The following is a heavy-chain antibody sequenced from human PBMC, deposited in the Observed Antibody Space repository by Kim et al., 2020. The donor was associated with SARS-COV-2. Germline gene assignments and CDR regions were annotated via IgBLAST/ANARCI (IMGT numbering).Heavy chain of an antibody. CDR1: GFTFSSYA. CDR2: ISSDGGIP. Sequence: GGSLRLSCSASGFTFSSYAMHWVRQAPGKGLQYVSAISSDGGIPYYADSVKGRFTISRDNSKKKLYLQMSSLRAEDTAVYYCVKDLGSSWYDAFDIWGQGTMATASS. CDR3: VKDLGSSWYDAFDI. V-gene: IGHV3-64D*06. J-gene: IGHJ3*02. D-gene: IGHD6-13*01.